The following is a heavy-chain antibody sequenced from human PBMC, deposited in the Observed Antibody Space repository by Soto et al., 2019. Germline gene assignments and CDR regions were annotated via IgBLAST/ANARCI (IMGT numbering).Heavy chain of an antibody. D-gene: IGHD1-7*01. V-gene: IGHV1-24*01. J-gene: IGHJ5*02. CDR1: GYTLTELS. CDR3: ATAAIPHLGAITGTTLGFDP. Sequence: APVKVSCKVSGYTLTELSMHWVRQAPGKGLEWMGGFDPEDGETIYAQKFQGRVTMTEDTSTDTAYMELSSLRSEDTAVYYCATAAIPHLGAITGTTLGFDPWGQGTLVTVSS. CDR2: FDPEDGET.